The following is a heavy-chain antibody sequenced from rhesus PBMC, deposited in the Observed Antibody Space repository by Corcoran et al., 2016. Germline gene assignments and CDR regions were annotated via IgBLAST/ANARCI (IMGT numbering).Heavy chain of an antibody. CDR2: ISGSSGSP. Sequence: QVQLQESGPGVVKPSETLSLTCAVSGGSISSGYDWSWIRQPPGNGLEWIGCISGSSGSPCYDPSLKRRVTISTDTSKNQFSLKLNSMTAADTAVYYCAGEYSGSWIYWGQGVLVTVSS. V-gene: IGHV4-76*01. CDR1: GGSISSGYD. CDR3: AGEYSGSWIY. J-gene: IGHJ4*01. D-gene: IGHD6-25*01.